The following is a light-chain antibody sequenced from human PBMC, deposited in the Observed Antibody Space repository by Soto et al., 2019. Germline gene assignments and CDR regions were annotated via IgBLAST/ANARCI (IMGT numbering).Light chain of an antibody. J-gene: IGKJ4*01. V-gene: IGKV1-39*01. CDR1: QSISTY. CDR3: QQSYTAPLT. Sequence: DIPMTQSPSSLSASLVDLLRMXTRASQSISTYLNWYQQKSGKAPNLLIFAASTLQSGVPLRFSGSGSGTDFTLTIRSLQPEDFATYYCQQSYTAPLTFGGGTKVDIK. CDR2: AAS.